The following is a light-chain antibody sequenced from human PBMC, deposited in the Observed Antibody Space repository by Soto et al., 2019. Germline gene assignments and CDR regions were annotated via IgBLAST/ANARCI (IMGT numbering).Light chain of an antibody. Sequence: EIVMTQSPATPSVSPGERATLSCRASQSVSSNLAWYQQNPGQAPRLLIYGASTRATGIPARFSGSGSGTEFTLTISSLQSEDFAVYYCQQYNNWPFTFGPGTKVDIK. CDR3: QQYNNWPFT. CDR2: GAS. J-gene: IGKJ3*01. V-gene: IGKV3-15*01. CDR1: QSVSSN.